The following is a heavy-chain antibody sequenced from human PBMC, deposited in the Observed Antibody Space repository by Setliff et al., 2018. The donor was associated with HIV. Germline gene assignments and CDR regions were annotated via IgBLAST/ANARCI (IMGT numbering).Heavy chain of an antibody. CDR2: ITTYNGGT. CDR3: TRGGYSGAFLDAFDI. Sequence: RASVKVFCKASGYSFTSYGLSWVRQAPGQGLGWMGSITTYNGGTNYAQKFQGRVTMTTDTSTSTAYMELRSLRSDDTAVYYCTRGGYSGAFLDAFDIWGQGTMVTVSS. CDR1: GYSFTSYG. D-gene: IGHD1-26*01. V-gene: IGHV1-18*01. J-gene: IGHJ3*02.